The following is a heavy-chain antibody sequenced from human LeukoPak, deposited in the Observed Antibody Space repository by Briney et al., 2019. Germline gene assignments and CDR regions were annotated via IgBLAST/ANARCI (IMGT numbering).Heavy chain of an antibody. CDR3: AKALSIAARFNWFDP. J-gene: IGHJ5*02. CDR2: ISGSGGST. CDR1: GYTFSSYA. Sequence: GGSLRLSCAASGYTFSSYAMSWVRQAPGKGLEWVSAISGSGGSTYYADSVKGRFTISRDNSKNTLYLQMNSLRAEDTAVYYCAKALSIAARFNWFDPWGQGTLVTVSS. D-gene: IGHD6-6*01. V-gene: IGHV3-23*01.